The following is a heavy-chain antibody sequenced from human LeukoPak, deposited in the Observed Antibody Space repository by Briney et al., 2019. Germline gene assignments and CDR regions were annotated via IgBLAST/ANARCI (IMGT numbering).Heavy chain of an antibody. CDR1: GGTVSSYA. D-gene: IGHD5-18*01. Sequence: SVTVSFKASGGTVSSYAISWVRKAPGQGLGWMGGMIPIFGTTNNAQKFQGRVTITTDESTSTAYMELSSLRSEDTAAYYCARAPNVWIQHYNWFDLWGQGTLVTVSS. CDR3: ARAPNVWIQHYNWFDL. J-gene: IGHJ5*02. CDR2: MIPIFGTT. V-gene: IGHV1-69*05.